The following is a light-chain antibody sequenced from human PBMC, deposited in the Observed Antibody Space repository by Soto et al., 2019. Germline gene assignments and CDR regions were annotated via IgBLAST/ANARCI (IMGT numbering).Light chain of an antibody. CDR2: RDS. J-gene: IGLJ2*01. Sequence: SYELTQPLSVSVAPGQTARITCGGNNIGNKNVHWYQQKPGQAPVVVIYRDSNRPSGIPERFSGSNSGNTATLTISRAQAGDEADYYCQVWDSSTVVFGGGTKLTVL. CDR3: QVWDSSTVV. V-gene: IGLV3-9*01. CDR1: NIGNKN.